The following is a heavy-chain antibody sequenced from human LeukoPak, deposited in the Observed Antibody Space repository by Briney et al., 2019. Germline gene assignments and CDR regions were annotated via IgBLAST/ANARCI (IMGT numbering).Heavy chain of an antibody. CDR2: MNPNSGNT. Sequence: ASVKVSCKASGYTFTSYDINWVRQATGQGLEWMGWMNPNSGNTGYAQKFQGRVTMTRNTSISTAYMELSSLRSEDTAVYYRARGWGAWYSSGWFLNGAFDIWGQGTMVTVSS. D-gene: IGHD6-19*01. CDR3: ARGWGAWYSSGWFLNGAFDI. J-gene: IGHJ3*02. V-gene: IGHV1-8*01. CDR1: GYTFTSYD.